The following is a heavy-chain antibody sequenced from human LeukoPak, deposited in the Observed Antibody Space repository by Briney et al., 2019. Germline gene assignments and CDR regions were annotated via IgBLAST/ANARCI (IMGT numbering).Heavy chain of an antibody. V-gene: IGHV3-11*05. CDR1: GFTFTDYY. CDR3: ARVIGGIRYFDWYNWFDP. D-gene: IGHD3-9*01. CDR2: VSSSSSYT. J-gene: IGHJ5*02. Sequence: PGGSLRLSCAASGFTFTDYYMSWIRQAPAKGLDWVSYVSSSSSYTNYADSVKGRFTISRDNAKNSLYLQMNSLRAEDTAVYYCARVIGGIRYFDWYNWFDPWGQGTLVTVSS.